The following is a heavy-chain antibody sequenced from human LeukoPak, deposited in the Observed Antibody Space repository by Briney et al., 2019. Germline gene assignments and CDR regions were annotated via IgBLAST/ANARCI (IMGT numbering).Heavy chain of an antibody. CDR3: ARGSGSNWFDP. V-gene: IGHV1-2*02. Sequence: ASVKVSCKASGYTFTGYYMRWVRQAPGQGLEWMGWINPNSDGTNYAQKFQGRVTMTRDTSISTAYMELSRLRSEDTAVYYCARGSGSNWFDPWGQGTLVTVSS. CDR1: GYTFTGYY. D-gene: IGHD5-12*01. J-gene: IGHJ5*02. CDR2: INPNSDGT.